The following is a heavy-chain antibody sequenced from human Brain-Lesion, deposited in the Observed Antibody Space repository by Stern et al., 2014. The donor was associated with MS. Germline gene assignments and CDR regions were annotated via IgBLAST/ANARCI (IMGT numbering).Heavy chain of an antibody. CDR2: IYYSGNP. CDR1: GGSVSSTSYA. Sequence: QVQLVESGPGLVKPSETLSLTCTVAGGSVSSTSYAWAWIRQPPGKGLEWIGTIYYSGNPYYSPSLKSRLTLSLDTSKNQFSLPLGSVTAADTAVYYCAGEEDIRYCSGGSCTGNWFDPWGQGTLVTVSS. D-gene: IGHD2-15*01. CDR3: AGEEDIRYCSGGSCTGNWFDP. V-gene: IGHV4-39*01. J-gene: IGHJ5*02.